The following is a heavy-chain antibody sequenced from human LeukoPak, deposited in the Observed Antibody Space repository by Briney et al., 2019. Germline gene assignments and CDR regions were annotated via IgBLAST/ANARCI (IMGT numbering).Heavy chain of an antibody. V-gene: IGHV3-23*01. CDR1: GFRFSNYA. D-gene: IGHD3-3*01. CDR3: AKWQPEIC. CDR2: ISGGGSST. Sequence: GGSLRLSCTASGFRFSNYAMNWVRQAPGKGLEWVSVISGGGSSTNYADSVKGRFTISRENYKNTLYLQMNSLRAEDTAVYYCAKWQPEICWGQGTLVTVSS. J-gene: IGHJ4*02.